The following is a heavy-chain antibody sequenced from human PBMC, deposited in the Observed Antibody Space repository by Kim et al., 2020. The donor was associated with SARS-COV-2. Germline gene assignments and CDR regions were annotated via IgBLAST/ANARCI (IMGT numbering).Heavy chain of an antibody. CDR1: GFSLSTSGVG. CDR3: ARTLWFGELSMPWAVPNNWFDP. V-gene: IGHV2-5*02. D-gene: IGHD3-10*01. Sequence: SGPTLVNPTQTLTLTCTFSGFSLSTSGVGVGWIRQPPGKALEWLALIYWDDDKRYSPSLKSRLTITKDTSKNQVVLTMTNMDPVDTATYYCARTLWFGELSMPWAVPNNWFDPWGQGTLVTVSS. CDR2: IYWDDDK. J-gene: IGHJ5*02.